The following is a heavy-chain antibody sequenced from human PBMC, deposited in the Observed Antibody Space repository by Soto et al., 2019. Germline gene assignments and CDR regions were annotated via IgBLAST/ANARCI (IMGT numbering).Heavy chain of an antibody. CDR1: GLFSSYA. V-gene: IGHV3-23*01. J-gene: IGHJ4*02. Sequence: GGSLRLSCAASGLFSSYAMTWVRQAPGKGLEWVSAISGSGDTTYYADSVKGRFTISRDNSKSTLYLQMNILRAEDTAVYYCAKTQHDILDYWGQGTLVTVCS. D-gene: IGHD3-9*01. CDR2: ISGSGDTT. CDR3: AKTQHDILDY.